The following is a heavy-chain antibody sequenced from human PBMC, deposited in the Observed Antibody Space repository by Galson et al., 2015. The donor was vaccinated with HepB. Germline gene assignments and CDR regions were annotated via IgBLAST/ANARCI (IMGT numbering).Heavy chain of an antibody. CDR2: IFHSGTT. CDR1: GGSISSSSHY. CDR3: ARVHLLGSATYYGMDV. J-gene: IGHJ6*02. Sequence: SETLSLTCTVSGGSISSSSHYWGWIRQPPGKGLEWIGSIFHSGTTYYNPSLKSRVTMSVDTSKNQFSLKLSSVTAPDTAVYFCARVHLLGSATYYGMDVWGQGITVAVSS. V-gene: IGHV4-39*01. D-gene: IGHD3-10*01.